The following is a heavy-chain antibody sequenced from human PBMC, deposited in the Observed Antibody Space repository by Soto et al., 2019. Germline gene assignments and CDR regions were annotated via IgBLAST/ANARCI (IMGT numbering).Heavy chain of an antibody. Sequence: GALRLSCAASGFDFSVYWMSWVRQAPGKGPEWVANIKFDGSEKQYVDSVKGRFTISRDNARNSVFLQMNSLRAGDTAVYYCVKDGGYCSSATCYSPRNHYFDAWGQGTLVTVSS. CDR3: VKDGGYCSSATCYSPRNHYFDA. V-gene: IGHV3-7*03. D-gene: IGHD2-2*01. J-gene: IGHJ5*02. CDR2: IKFDGSEK. CDR1: GFDFSVYW.